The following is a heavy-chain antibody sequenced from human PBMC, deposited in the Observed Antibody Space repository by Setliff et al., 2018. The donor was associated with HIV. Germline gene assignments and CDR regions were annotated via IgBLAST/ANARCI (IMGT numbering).Heavy chain of an antibody. CDR3: ATMGRRGWFIDY. CDR2: IYYSGGT. D-gene: IGHD6-19*01. CDR1: GDSTSSSSSY. Sequence: PSQTLSLTCTVSGDSTSSSSSYWGWIRQPPGKGLEWIGSIYYSGGTYYNPSLKSRVTTSVEKSKNQFSLKLSSVTAADTAVYYCATMGRRGWFIDYWGQGTLVTVSS. V-gene: IGHV4-39*01. J-gene: IGHJ4*02.